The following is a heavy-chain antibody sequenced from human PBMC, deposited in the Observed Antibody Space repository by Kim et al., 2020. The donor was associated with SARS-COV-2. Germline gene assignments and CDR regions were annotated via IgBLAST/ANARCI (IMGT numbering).Heavy chain of an antibody. V-gene: IGHV3-9*01. J-gene: IGHJ4*02. Sequence: DSVKGRFTVSRANAKNSLYLQMNSLRAEDTALYYCAKRPKQWLVLYYFDYCGQGTLVTVSS. CDR3: AKRPKQWLVLYYFDY. D-gene: IGHD6-19*01.